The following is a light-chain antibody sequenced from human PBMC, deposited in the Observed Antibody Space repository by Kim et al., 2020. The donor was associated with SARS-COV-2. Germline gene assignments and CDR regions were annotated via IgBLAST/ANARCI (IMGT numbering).Light chain of an antibody. Sequence: QLVLTQSSSASASLGASVTLTCTLSSGHSNYAIAWHQQQPEKGPRYLMKLNSDGSHNKGDGIPDRFSGSSSGAERYLTISSLQSEDEADYYCQTWGSGIRVFGGGTQLTVL. CDR1: SGHSNYA. V-gene: IGLV4-69*01. CDR2: LNSDGSH. J-gene: IGLJ2*01. CDR3: QTWGSGIRV.